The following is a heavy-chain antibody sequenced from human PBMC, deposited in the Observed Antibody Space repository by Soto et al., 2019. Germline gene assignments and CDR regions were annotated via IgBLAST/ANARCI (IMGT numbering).Heavy chain of an antibody. Sequence: SETLSLTCTVSGGSISSGGYYWSWIRQHPGKGLEWIGYIYYSGSTYYNPSLKSRVTISVDTSKNQFSLKLSSVTAADTAVYYCADPVPAPTHYDYYDMDVWGQGTTVTVSS. V-gene: IGHV4-31*03. D-gene: IGHD2-2*01. J-gene: IGHJ6*02. CDR2: IYYSGST. CDR1: GGSISSGGYY. CDR3: ADPVPAPTHYDYYDMDV.